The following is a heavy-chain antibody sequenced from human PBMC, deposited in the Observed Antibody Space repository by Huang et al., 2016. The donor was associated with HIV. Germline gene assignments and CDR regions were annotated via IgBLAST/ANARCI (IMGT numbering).Heavy chain of an antibody. CDR3: ARERMMSWLDDHDAFDI. V-gene: IGHV4-34*01. CDR1: GGSFSGYY. Sequence: QVQLHQWGAGLLKPSETLSLTCAVYGGSFSGYYWSWIRQSPGKGLEWIGEINHSGRTNYNPALKSRLTISVDTSKNQFSLKLSSVTAAHTAVYYCARERMMSWLDDHDAFDIWGQGTMVTVSS. CDR2: INHSGRT. J-gene: IGHJ3*02. D-gene: IGHD1-1*01.